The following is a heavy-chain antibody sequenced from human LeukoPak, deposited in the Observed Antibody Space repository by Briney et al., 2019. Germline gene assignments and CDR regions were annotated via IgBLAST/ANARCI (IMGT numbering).Heavy chain of an antibody. V-gene: IGHV3-23*01. Sequence: PGGSLRLSCAASGFTFSSYAMSWVRQAPGKGLEWVSAISGSGGSTYYADSVKGRFTVSRDNSKNRLYLQMNSLRAEDTAVYYCARGYGDYSYWGQGTLVTVSS. CDR3: ARGYGDYSY. CDR2: ISGSGGST. CDR1: GFTFSSYA. D-gene: IGHD4-17*01. J-gene: IGHJ4*02.